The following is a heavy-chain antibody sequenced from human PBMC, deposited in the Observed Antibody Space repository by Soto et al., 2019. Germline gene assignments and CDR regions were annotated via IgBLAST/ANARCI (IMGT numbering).Heavy chain of an antibody. J-gene: IGHJ4*02. CDR2: VSTNDDRT. CDR1: CYTFASDG. Sequence: SSVKVSGETSCYTFASDGLAWLRQAPGQRPEWMGWVSTNDDRTNYARKFQGRVTMTTDRSTTTTSMELRSLGTDDTAVYYCARELNTESSAYYSFAFWGQGTLVTVSS. D-gene: IGHD3-22*01. V-gene: IGHV1-18*01. CDR3: ARELNTESSAYYSFAF.